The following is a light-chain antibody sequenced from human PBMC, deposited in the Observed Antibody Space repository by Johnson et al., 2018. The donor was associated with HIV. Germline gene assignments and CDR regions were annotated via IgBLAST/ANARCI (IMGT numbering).Light chain of an antibody. CDR1: SSNIGNNY. CDR2: DNN. V-gene: IGLV1-51*01. J-gene: IGLJ1*01. CDR3: GTWDSSLSAGGV. Sequence: QSVLTQPPSVSAAPGQKVTISCSGSSSNIGNNYVSWYQQLPGTAPKLLIYDNNKRPSGIPDRFSGSKSGPSATLAITGLQTGDEAGYYCGTWDSSLSAGGVFGTGTKVTVL.